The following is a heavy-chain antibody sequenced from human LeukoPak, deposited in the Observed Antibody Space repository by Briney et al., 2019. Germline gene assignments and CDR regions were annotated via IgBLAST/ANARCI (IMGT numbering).Heavy chain of an antibody. V-gene: IGHV1-18*01. D-gene: IGHD4-17*01. CDR1: GYTFTSYD. Sequence: ASVKVSCKASGYTFTSYDINWVRQATGQGLEWMGWISVYNGNTNYAQNLQGRVTMTTDTSTSTAYMELRSLRSDDTAVYYCARDLGMTTVTTQVGWGQGTLVTVSS. CDR2: ISVYNGNT. J-gene: IGHJ4*02. CDR3: ARDLGMTTVTTQVG.